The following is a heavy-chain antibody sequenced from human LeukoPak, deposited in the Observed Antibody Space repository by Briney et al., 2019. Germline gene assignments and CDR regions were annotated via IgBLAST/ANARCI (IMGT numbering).Heavy chain of an antibody. CDR3: ARDHVAVAGTGVEYYFDY. V-gene: IGHV7-4-1*02. CDR2: INTNTGNP. Sequence: ASVKVSCKASGYTFTSYAMNWVRQAPGQGLEWIGWINTNTGNPTYAQGFTGRFVFSLHTSVSTAYLQISSLKAEDTAVYYCARDHVAVAGTGVEYYFDYWGQGTLVTVSS. D-gene: IGHD6-19*01. CDR1: GYTFTSYA. J-gene: IGHJ4*02.